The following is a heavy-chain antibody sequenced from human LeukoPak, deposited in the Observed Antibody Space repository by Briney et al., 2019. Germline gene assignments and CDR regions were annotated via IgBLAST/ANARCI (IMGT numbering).Heavy chain of an antibody. J-gene: IGHJ4*02. CDR3: AKDLGPVALNGGDY. V-gene: IGHV3-30*02. D-gene: IGHD6-19*01. CDR1: GLTFSSYG. CDR2: IRYDGSNK. Sequence: GGSLRLSCAASGLTFSSYGMHWVRQAPGRGLEWVAFIRYDGSNKYYADSVKGRFTISRDNSKNTLYLQMNSLRPDDTAVYYCAKDLGPVALNGGDYWGQGTLVTVSS.